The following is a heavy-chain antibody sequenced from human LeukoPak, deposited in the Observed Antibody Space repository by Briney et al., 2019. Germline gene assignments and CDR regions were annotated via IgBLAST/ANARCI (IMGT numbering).Heavy chain of an antibody. CDR1: GFNFSTYS. CDR3: ARDQRRQLLSYYYYMDV. CDR2: ISSSSSTI. Sequence: GGSLRLSCAASGFNFSTYSMNWVRQAPGKGLEWVSYISSSSSTIYYADSVKGRFTISRDNAKNSLYLQMNSLRAEDTAVYYCARDQRRQLLSYYYYMDVWGKGTTVTVSS. D-gene: IGHD2-2*01. V-gene: IGHV3-48*01. J-gene: IGHJ6*03.